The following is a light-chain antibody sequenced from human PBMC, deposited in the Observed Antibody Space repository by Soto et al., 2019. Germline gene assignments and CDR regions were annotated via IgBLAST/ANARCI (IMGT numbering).Light chain of an antibody. CDR3: QQRSTRPPLT. CDR2: GAS. V-gene: IGKV3-11*01. J-gene: IGKJ1*01. Sequence: EIVLTQSPATLSLSPGERAILSCRASQSVGTFLAWYQQRPGQAPRLLIYGASNRATGIPARFSGTGSGTDFSLTISSLEPEDFAIYYCQQRSTRPPLTFGQGTKVEIK. CDR1: QSVGTF.